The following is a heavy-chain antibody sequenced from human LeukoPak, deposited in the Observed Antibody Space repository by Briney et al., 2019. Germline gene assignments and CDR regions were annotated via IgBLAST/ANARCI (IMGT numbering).Heavy chain of an antibody. V-gene: IGHV3-23*01. CDR1: GFTFNNYA. Sequence: PGGSLRLSCAASGFTFNNYAMNWVRQAPGKGLQWVSAVSGDGQRTFYADSVKGRFIILRDNSMNTLSLQMNNLKVEDTAIYYCAKEQDNLLLLSHFDSWGQGILVTVSA. J-gene: IGHJ4*02. D-gene: IGHD1-14*01. CDR3: AKEQDNLLLLSHFDS. CDR2: VSGDGQRT.